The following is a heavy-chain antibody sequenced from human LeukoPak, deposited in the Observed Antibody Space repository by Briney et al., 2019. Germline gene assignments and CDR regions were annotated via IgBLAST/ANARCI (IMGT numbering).Heavy chain of an antibody. CDR1: GFTFSRYS. Sequence: GGSLRLSCAASGFTFSRYSMNWVRQAPGKGLEWVSSISSSSSYIYYADSVKGRFTISRDNAKNSLYLQMNSLRAEDTAVYYCAMIAAAVDWFDPWGQGTLVTVSS. V-gene: IGHV3-21*01. J-gene: IGHJ5*02. CDR3: AMIAAAVDWFDP. D-gene: IGHD6-13*01. CDR2: ISSSSSYI.